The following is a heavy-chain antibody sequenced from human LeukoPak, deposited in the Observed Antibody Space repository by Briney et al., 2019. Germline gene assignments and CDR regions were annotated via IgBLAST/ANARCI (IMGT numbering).Heavy chain of an antibody. CDR1: GGSFSGYY. CDR3: ARVEQWLVTEGSFDY. Sequence: SETLSLTCAVYGGSFSGYYWSWIRQPPGKGLEWIGEINHSGSTNYNPSLKSRVTISVDTSKNQFSLKLSSVTAADTAVYYCARVEQWLVTEGSFDYWGQGTLVTVSS. V-gene: IGHV4-34*01. CDR2: INHSGST. J-gene: IGHJ4*02. D-gene: IGHD6-19*01.